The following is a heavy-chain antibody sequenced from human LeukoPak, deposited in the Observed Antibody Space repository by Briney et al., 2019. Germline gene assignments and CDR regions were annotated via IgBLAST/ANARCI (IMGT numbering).Heavy chain of an antibody. V-gene: IGHV3-21*01. CDR3: ARDDYGGNDYFDY. CDR1: GFTFSSYS. Sequence: PGGSLRLSCAASGFTFSSYSINWVRQAPGKGPEWVSSISGSSDYIYYAASVKGRFTISRDNAKNSLYLQMNSLRAEDTAVYYCARDDYGGNDYFDYWGQGTLVTVSS. CDR2: ISGSSDYI. D-gene: IGHD4-23*01. J-gene: IGHJ4*02.